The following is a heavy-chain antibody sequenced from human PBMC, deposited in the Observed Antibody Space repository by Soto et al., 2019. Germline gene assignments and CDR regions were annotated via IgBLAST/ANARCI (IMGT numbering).Heavy chain of an antibody. J-gene: IGHJ4*01. CDR1: GFTFSSYW. CDR2: IKQDGSEK. D-gene: IGHD6-19*01. V-gene: IGHV3-7*01. Sequence: GSLRLSCAASGFTFSSYWMSWVRQAPGKGLEWVANIKQDGSEKYYVDSVKGRFTISRDNAKNSLYLQMSSLRAEDTALYYCAREPSGWYGEGYWGQGTLVTVSS. CDR3: AREPSGWYGEGY.